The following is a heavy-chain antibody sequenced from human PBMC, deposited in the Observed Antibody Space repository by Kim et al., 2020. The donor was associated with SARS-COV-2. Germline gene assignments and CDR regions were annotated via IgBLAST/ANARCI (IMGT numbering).Heavy chain of an antibody. V-gene: IGHV3-21*01. J-gene: IGHJ2*01. D-gene: IGHD3-22*01. CDR2: ISSSGSFI. Sequence: GGSLRLSCAASGFTLTTCSMNWVRQAPGKGLEWVSSISSSGSFIYYADSVKGRFTISRDIAKNSLHLQMDSLRAEDTAVYYCARDDSSTYSFAFDLCSGGTSLTLSA. CDR1: GFTLTTCS. CDR3: ARDDSSTYSFAFDL.